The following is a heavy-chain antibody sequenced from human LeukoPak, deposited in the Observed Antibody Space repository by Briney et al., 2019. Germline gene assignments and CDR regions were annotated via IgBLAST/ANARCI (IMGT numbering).Heavy chain of an antibody. CDR1: GYTFRNYG. CDR3: AREGHDYGDNTPDY. D-gene: IGHD4-17*01. Sequence: GASVKLSCKASGYTFRNYGILWVRQAPGQGLEWMGWVSPYNDNTNYAQNFQGRVTMTTDTSTNLAYMEPRSLRYDDTAVYYCAREGHDYGDNTPDYWGRGTLVTVSS. J-gene: IGHJ4*02. V-gene: IGHV1-18*01. CDR2: VSPYNDNT.